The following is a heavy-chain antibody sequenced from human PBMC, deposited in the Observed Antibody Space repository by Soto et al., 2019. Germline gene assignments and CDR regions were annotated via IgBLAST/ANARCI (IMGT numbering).Heavy chain of an antibody. CDR2: ISSRSSTI. CDR1: GFTFSSYS. D-gene: IGHD3-10*01. CDR3: ARNKVKGLRFGEPYYYYYYMDV. V-gene: IGHV3-48*01. Sequence: GGSLRLSCAASGFTFSSYSMNWVRQAPGKGLEWVSYISSRSSTIYYADSVKGRFTISRDNAKNSLYLQMNSLRAEDTAVYYCARNKVKGLRFGEPYYYYYYMDVWGKGTTVTVSS. J-gene: IGHJ6*03.